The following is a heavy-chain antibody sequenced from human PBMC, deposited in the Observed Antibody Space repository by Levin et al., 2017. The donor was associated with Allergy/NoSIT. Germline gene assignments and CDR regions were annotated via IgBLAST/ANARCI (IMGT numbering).Heavy chain of an antibody. D-gene: IGHD3-22*01. CDR1: GDSISSGDYS. CDR2: MFHTGST. CDR3: ARGRGYYNSRGYYFEN. V-gene: IGHV4-30-2*01. J-gene: IGHJ4*02. Sequence: SSETLSLTCAVSGDSISSGDYSWSWIRQPPGKGLEWIGYMFHTGSTYYNPSLMSRVTMSVDRSKNQISLKLSSVTAADTGVYYCARGRGYYNSRGYYFENWGQGTLVTVSA.